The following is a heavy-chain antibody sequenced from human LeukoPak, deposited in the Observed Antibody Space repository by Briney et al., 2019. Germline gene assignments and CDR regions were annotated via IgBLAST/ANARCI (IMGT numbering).Heavy chain of an antibody. Sequence: KPGGSLRLSCAVSGFTFSGESMNWVRQAPGKGLEWASAISSSGTYMYYGDSVKGRFTISRDNVKNSLFLQMSSLSGEDTAVYYCARGHDYGDGCQWGQGTLVTVSS. CDR3: ARGHDYGDGCQ. D-gene: IGHD4-17*01. J-gene: IGHJ4*02. V-gene: IGHV3-21*01. CDR1: GFTFSGES. CDR2: ISSSGTYM.